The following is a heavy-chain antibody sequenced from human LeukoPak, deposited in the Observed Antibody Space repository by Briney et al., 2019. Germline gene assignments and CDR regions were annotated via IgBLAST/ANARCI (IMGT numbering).Heavy chain of an antibody. J-gene: IGHJ6*02. Sequence: PPGGSLRLSCAASGFTFSDYYMSWIRQAPGKGLEWVSAISGSGGSTYYADSVKGRFTISRDNSKNTLYLQMNSLRAEDTAVYYCAKVVSTTLSYWYGMDVWGQGTTVTVSS. CDR2: ISGSGGST. V-gene: IGHV3-23*01. D-gene: IGHD1-14*01. CDR1: GFTFSDYY. CDR3: AKVVSTTLSYWYGMDV.